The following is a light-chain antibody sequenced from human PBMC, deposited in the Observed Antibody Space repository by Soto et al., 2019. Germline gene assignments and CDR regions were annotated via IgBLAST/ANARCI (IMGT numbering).Light chain of an antibody. V-gene: IGKV3-11*01. CDR2: LTS. CDR3: HQRQSWPRT. CDR1: QALNTR. Sequence: EIVLTQSPATLSAFPGDRVTLSCRASQALNTRLAWYQHKPGQAPRLLIYLTSNRAAGVPARFSAWGSETDFTPTLSDVEPEDFAVYYCHQRQSWPRTFGQGTKVEIK. J-gene: IGKJ1*01.